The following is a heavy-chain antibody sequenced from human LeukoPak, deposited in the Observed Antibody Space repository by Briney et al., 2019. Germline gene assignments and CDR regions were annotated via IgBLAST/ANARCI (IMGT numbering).Heavy chain of an antibody. CDR1: GFTFSSYA. J-gene: IGHJ4*02. V-gene: IGHV3-30-3*01. Sequence: PGRSLRLSCAASGFTFSSYAMHWVRQAPGKGLEWVAVISYDGSNKYYADSVKGRFTISRDNSKNTLYLQMNSLRAEDTAVYYCARDRLAVVGRYFDYWGQGTLVTVSS. CDR2: ISYDGSNK. CDR3: ARDRLAVVGRYFDY. D-gene: IGHD6-19*01.